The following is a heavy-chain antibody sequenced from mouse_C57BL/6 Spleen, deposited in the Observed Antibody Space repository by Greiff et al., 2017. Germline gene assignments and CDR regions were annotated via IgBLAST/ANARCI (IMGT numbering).Heavy chain of an antibody. CDR2: IHPNSGST. J-gene: IGHJ2*01. CDR3: AREGYGSAFDY. D-gene: IGHD1-1*01. V-gene: IGHV1-64*01. CDR1: GYTFTSYW. Sequence: VQLQQPGAELVKPGASVKLSCKASGYTFTSYWMHWVKQRPGQGLEWIGMIHPNSGSTNYNEKFKSKATLTVDKSSSTAYMQLSSLTSEDSAVXYCAREGYGSAFDYWGQGTTLTVSS.